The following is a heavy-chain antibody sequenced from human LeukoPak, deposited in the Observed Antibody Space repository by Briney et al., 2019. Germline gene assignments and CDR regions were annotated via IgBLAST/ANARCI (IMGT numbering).Heavy chain of an antibody. D-gene: IGHD3-22*01. CDR2: INHSGST. Sequence: SETLSLTCAVYGGSFSGYYWSWIRQPPGKGLEWIGEINHSGSTNYNPSLKSRVTISVDTSKNQFSLKLSSVTAADTAVYYCARDLAYYYDSSGYSYYFDYWGQGTLVTVSS. CDR1: GGSFSGYY. J-gene: IGHJ4*02. CDR3: ARDLAYYYDSSGYSYYFDY. V-gene: IGHV4-34*01.